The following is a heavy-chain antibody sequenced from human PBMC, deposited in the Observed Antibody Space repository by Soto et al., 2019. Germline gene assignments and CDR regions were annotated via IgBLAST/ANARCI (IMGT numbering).Heavy chain of an antibody. CDR2: IYDSGST. CDR1: GDSISRGGYS. Sequence: QLQLQESGSGLVRPSQTLSLTCAVSGDSISRGGYSWTWIRQPRGKALEWIGNIYDSGSTSYNPSLKSRVTISVDTSKNQFSLRLTSVTAADTAVYFCARGSSSYYDYGMDVWGQGTTVTVSS. D-gene: IGHD6-6*01. V-gene: IGHV4-30-2*01. CDR3: ARGSSSYYDYGMDV. J-gene: IGHJ6*02.